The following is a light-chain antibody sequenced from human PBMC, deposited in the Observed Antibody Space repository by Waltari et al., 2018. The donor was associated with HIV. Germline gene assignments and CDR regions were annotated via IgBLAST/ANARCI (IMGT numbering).Light chain of an antibody. CDR1: SANIGRNS. CDR3: AAWDVSLRGLV. J-gene: IGLJ2*01. V-gene: IGLV1-47*01. Sequence: QAALTQPPSASGTPGQRVTISCSGGSANIGRNSVSWFQQVPGTAPKPLIYKDNHRPSGVPDRFSASKSGTSASLAISGLRSEDEADYYCAAWDVSLRGLVFGGGTKLTVL. CDR2: KDN.